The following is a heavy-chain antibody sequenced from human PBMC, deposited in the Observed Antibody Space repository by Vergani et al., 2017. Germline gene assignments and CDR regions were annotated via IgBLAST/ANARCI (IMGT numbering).Heavy chain of an antibody. CDR3: AMGSGSYYKGMAFDI. D-gene: IGHD3-10*01. CDR1: GGSFSGYY. CDR2: INHSGST. V-gene: IGHV4-34*01. Sequence: QVQLQQWGAGLLKPSETLSLTCAVYGGSFSGYYWSWIRQPPGKGLEWIGEINHSGSTNYNPSLKSRVTISVDTSKNQFSLKLSSVTAADTAVYYCAMGSGSYYKGMAFDIWGQGTMVTVSS. J-gene: IGHJ3*02.